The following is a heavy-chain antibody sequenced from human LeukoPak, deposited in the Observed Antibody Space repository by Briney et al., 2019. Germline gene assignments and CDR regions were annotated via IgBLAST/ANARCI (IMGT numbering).Heavy chain of an antibody. CDR2: TYSGGST. CDR1: GFTVSSNY. V-gene: IGHV3-66*01. J-gene: IGHJ5*02. Sequence: GGSLRLSCAASGFTVSSNYMSWVRQAPGKGLEWVSVTYSGGSTYYADSVKGRFTISRDNSKNTLYLQMNSLRAEDTAVYYCARDSATQFDSSGYWNWFDPWGQGTLVTVSS. D-gene: IGHD3-22*01. CDR3: ARDSATQFDSSGYWNWFDP.